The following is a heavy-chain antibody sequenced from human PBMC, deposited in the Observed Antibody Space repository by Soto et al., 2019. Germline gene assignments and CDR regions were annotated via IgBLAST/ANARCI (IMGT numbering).Heavy chain of an antibody. CDR1: GGTFSSYA. CDR3: ARSSSTVVTWDYYYYGMDV. V-gene: IGHV1-69*12. J-gene: IGHJ6*02. D-gene: IGHD2-21*02. CDR2: IIPIFGTA. Sequence: QVQLVQSGAEVKKPGSSVKVSCKASGGTFSSYAISWVRQAPGQGLEWMGGIIPIFGTANYAQKFQGRVTITADESTSTAYMELSSLRSEDTAVYYCARSSSTVVTWDYYYYGMDVWGQGTTVTVSS.